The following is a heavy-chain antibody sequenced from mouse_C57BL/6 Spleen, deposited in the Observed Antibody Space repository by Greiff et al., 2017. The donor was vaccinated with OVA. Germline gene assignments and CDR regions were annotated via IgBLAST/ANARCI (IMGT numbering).Heavy chain of an antibody. J-gene: IGHJ2*01. Sequence: QVQLQQSGPELVKPGASVKISCKASGYAFSSSWMNWVKQRPGQGLEWIGRIYPGDGDTNYNGKFKGKATLTADKSSSTAYMQLSSLTSEDSAVYFCARADGYYFDYWGQGTTLTVSS. CDR3: ARADGYYFDY. CDR1: GYAFSSSW. CDR2: IYPGDGDT. D-gene: IGHD2-3*01. V-gene: IGHV1-82*01.